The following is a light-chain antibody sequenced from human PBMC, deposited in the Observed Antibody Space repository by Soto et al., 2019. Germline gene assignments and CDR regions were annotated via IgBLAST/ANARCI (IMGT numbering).Light chain of an antibody. CDR1: SSDVGGYNY. V-gene: IGLV2-14*03. CDR2: DVT. Sequence: QSALTQPASVSGSPGQSITISCTGTSSDVGGYNYVSWYQQHPGKAPKVMIYDVTKRPSGISHRFSGSKSGNTASLTISGLQVEDEADYYFSSYTSGSTRVVFGGGTKLTVL. J-gene: IGLJ2*01. CDR3: SSYTSGSTRVV.